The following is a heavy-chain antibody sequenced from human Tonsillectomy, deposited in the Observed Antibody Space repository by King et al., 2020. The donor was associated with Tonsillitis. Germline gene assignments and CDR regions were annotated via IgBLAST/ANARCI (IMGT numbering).Heavy chain of an antibody. CDR1: GYTFTGYY. CDR2: INPNSGGT. CDR3: ARPRTSIAAEGGYYYYGMDV. J-gene: IGHJ6*02. Sequence: VQLVESGAEVKKPGASVKVSCKASGYTFTGYYMHWVRQAPGQGLEWMGWINPNSGGTNYAQKFQGRVTMTRDTSISPAYMELRRRRSDNTAVYYCARPRTSIAAEGGYYYYGMDVSGQGTTVTVSS. V-gene: IGHV1-2*02. D-gene: IGHD6-13*01.